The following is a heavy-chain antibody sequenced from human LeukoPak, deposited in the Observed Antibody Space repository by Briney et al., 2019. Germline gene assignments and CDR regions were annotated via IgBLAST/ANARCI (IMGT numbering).Heavy chain of an antibody. CDR1: GFTFSSLS. CDR3: ARRAGAYSHPYDY. CDR2: ISSSSSYI. Sequence: PGGSLRLSCAASGFTFSSLSMNWVRQAPGKGLEWVSSISSSSSYIYYADSVKGRFTISRDNAKNSLYLQMNSLRAEDTAVYYCARRAGAYSHPYDYWGQGTLVTVSS. V-gene: IGHV3-21*01. D-gene: IGHD4/OR15-4a*01. J-gene: IGHJ4*02.